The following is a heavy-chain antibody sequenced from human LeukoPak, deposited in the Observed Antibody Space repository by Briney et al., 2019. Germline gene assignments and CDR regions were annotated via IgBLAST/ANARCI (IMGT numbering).Heavy chain of an antibody. CDR2: INPSGGST. CDR1: GGTFSSYA. CDR3: ARGEGYCSGGSCYGLS. J-gene: IGHJ4*02. D-gene: IGHD2-15*01. Sequence: ASVKVSCKASGGTFSSYAISWVRQAPGQGLEWMGIINPSGGSTSYAQKFQGRVTMTRDTSTSTVYMELSSLRSEDTAVYYCARGEGYCSGGSCYGLSWGQGTLVTVSS. V-gene: IGHV1-46*01.